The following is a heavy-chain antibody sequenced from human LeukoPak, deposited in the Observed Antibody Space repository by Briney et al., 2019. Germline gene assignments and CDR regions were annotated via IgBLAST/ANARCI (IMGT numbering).Heavy chain of an antibody. V-gene: IGHV1-2*06. CDR2: INPNSGGT. CDR1: GYTFTGYY. CDR3: ARDRGGGVIIDY. D-gene: IGHD3-16*02. Sequence: ASVKVSCKASGYTFTGYYMHWVRQAPGQGLEWMGRINPNSGGTNYAQKFQGRVTMTRDTSISTAYMELSSLRSDDTAVYYCARDRGGGVIIDYWGQGTLVTVSS. J-gene: IGHJ4*02.